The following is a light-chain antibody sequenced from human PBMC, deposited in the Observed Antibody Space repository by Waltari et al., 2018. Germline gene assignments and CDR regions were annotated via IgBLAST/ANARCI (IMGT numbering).Light chain of an antibody. V-gene: IGLV2-14*01. Sequence: QSALTQPASVSGSPGQSLTISCTGTRSDVGGYNSVSWYQQHPGKAPKLMIYEVSNRPSGVSNRFSGSKSGNTASLTISGLQAEDEADYYCSSYTSSSTLEVFGGGTKLTVL. J-gene: IGLJ2*01. CDR2: EVS. CDR1: RSDVGGYNS. CDR3: SSYTSSSTLEV.